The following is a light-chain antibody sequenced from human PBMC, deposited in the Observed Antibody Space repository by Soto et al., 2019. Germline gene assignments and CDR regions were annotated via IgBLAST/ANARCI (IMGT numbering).Light chain of an antibody. CDR2: DAS. Sequence: EIVLTQSPVTLPLSPGERATLSCRASQSISSSLAWYQQRPGQSPRLLLYDASQRPAGTPARFSGSGSGRDFTLTISSLEPEDFAVYYCQQRSSWPRTFGQGTKVEIK. J-gene: IGKJ1*01. CDR1: QSISSS. CDR3: QQRSSWPRT. V-gene: IGKV3-11*02.